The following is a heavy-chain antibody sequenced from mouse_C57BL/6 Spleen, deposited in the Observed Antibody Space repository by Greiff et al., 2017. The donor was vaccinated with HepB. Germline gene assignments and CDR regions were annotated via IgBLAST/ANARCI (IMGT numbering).Heavy chain of an antibody. Sequence: QVQLKQPGAELVKPGASVKLSCKASGYTFTSYWMQWVKQRPGQGLEWLGEIDPSDSYTNYNQKFKGKATLTVDTSSSTAYMQLSSLTSEDSAVYYCARGAYYSNVYYAMDYWGQGTSVTVSS. J-gene: IGHJ4*01. CDR2: IDPSDSYT. CDR1: GYTFTSYW. V-gene: IGHV1-50*01. D-gene: IGHD2-5*01. CDR3: ARGAYYSNVYYAMDY.